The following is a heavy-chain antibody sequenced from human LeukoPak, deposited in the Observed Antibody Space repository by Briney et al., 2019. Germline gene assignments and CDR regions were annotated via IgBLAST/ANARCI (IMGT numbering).Heavy chain of an antibody. J-gene: IGHJ6*03. CDR1: GGTFSSYA. V-gene: IGHV1-69*01. D-gene: IGHD4-11*01. CDR3: ARDLTTVTPYYYYYYMDV. CDR2: IIPIFGTA. Sequence: ASVKVSCKASGGTFSSYAISWVRQAPGQGLEWMGGIIPIFGTANYAQKFQGRVTITADESTSTAYMELSSLRSEDTAVYYCARDLTTVTPYYYYYYMDVWGKGTTVTVSS.